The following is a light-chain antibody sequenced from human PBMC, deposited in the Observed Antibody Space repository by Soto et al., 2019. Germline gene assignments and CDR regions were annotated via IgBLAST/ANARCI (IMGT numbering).Light chain of an antibody. Sequence: ALRMTQSPSSLSASTGDRVTITCRASQGISSYLAWYQQKPGKAPKLLIYAASTLQSGVPSRFSGSGSGTDFTLTISCLQSEDFATYYCQQYYSYPTLTFGGGTKVDIK. CDR1: QGISSY. CDR2: AAS. J-gene: IGKJ4*01. CDR3: QQYYSYPTLT. V-gene: IGKV1-8*01.